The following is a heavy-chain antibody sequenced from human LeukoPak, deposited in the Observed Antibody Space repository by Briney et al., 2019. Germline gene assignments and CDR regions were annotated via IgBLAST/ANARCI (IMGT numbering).Heavy chain of an antibody. CDR3: AKGRDGSGTCYSSSQY. J-gene: IGHJ1*01. D-gene: IGHD3-10*01. V-gene: IGHV3-23*01. CDR2: FRGSGDNT. CDR1: GFTFSTYA. Sequence: GGSLTLSCAASGFTFSTYAMDWVRQAPGKRLEWVSTFRGSGDNTYYADSVKGRFIISRDNSNNMLYLQMNSLRAEDTAIYYCAKGRDGSGTCYSSSQYWGQGTLVTVSS.